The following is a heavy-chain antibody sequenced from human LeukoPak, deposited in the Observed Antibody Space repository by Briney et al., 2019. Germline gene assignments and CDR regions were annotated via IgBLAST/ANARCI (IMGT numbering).Heavy chain of an antibody. V-gene: IGHV3-33*01. CDR1: GFTFSSYG. D-gene: IGHD6-19*01. CDR3: ARDGDRAVAGLFDY. CDR2: IWYDGSNK. J-gene: IGHJ4*02. Sequence: PGRSLRLSCAASGFTFSSYGMHWVRQAPGKGLEWVAVIWYDGSNKYYADSVKGRFTISRDNSKNTLYLQVNSLRAEDTAVYYCARDGDRAVAGLFDYWGQGTLVTVSS.